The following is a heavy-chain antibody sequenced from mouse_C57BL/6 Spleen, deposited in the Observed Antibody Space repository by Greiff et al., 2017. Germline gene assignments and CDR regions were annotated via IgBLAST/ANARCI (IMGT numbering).Heavy chain of an antibody. CDR3: ARDEGLYYYGSSYELAY. V-gene: IGHV3-6*01. D-gene: IGHD1-1*01. Sequence: EVHLVESGPGLVKPSQSLSLTCSVTGYSITSGYYWNWIRQFPGNKLEWMGYISYDGSNNYNPSLKNRISITRDTSKNQFFLKLNSVTTEDTATYYCARDEGLYYYGSSYELAYWGQGTLVTVSA. J-gene: IGHJ3*01. CDR2: ISYDGSN. CDR1: GYSITSGYY.